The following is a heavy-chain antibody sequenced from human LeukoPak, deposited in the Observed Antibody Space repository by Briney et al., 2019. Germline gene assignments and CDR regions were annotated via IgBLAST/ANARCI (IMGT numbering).Heavy chain of an antibody. Sequence: PGGSLRLSCAASGFTFSNFWMHWVRQAPGKGLVWVSRITPEGGGADYMDSVKGRFTISRDNAKNTVYLQMNSLGADGMAVYYCARGVDWTTINELNYWGQGTLVTVSS. CDR1: GFTFSNFW. D-gene: IGHD3-10*01. CDR2: ITPEGGGA. V-gene: IGHV3-74*01. CDR3: ARGVDWTTINELNY. J-gene: IGHJ4*02.